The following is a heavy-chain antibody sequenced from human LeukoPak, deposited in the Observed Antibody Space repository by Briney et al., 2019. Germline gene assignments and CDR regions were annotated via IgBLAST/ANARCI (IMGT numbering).Heavy chain of an antibody. CDR1: GFTFSSYD. Sequence: GGSLRLSCAASGFTFSSYDMTWVRQAPGRGLEWVSSIRPSGDNTYYGDSVKGRFTISRDNSKNTLYLQMNSLRAEDTAVYYCAKGGYSYGYYYMDVWGKGTTVTVSS. CDR3: AKGGYSYGYYYMDV. CDR2: IRPSGDNT. D-gene: IGHD5-18*01. J-gene: IGHJ6*03. V-gene: IGHV3-23*01.